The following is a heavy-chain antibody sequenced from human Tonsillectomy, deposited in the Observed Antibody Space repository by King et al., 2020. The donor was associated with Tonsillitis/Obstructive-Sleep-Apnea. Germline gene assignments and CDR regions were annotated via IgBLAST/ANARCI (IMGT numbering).Heavy chain of an antibody. V-gene: IGHV5-51*01. Sequence: VQLVQSGAEVKKPGASLKISCKGSGYTFTNYWIGWVRQLPGKGLEWMGIVYPSDSDTRYSPSFQGQVTISADKSINTAYLQWSSLKASDTAMYYCARPPRLNYYYFVDVWGKGTTVTVSS. D-gene: IGHD6-6*01. CDR2: VYPSDSDT. CDR3: ARPPRLNYYYFVDV. CDR1: GYTFTNYW. J-gene: IGHJ6*03.